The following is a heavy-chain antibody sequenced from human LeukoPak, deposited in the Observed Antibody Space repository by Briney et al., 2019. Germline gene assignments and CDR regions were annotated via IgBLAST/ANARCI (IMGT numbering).Heavy chain of an antibody. J-gene: IGHJ4*02. CDR3: ARVRGRDGYFDF. V-gene: IGHV4-39*07. CDR1: GGSISSSRSY. CDR2: ISFSGDT. Sequence: RPSETLSLTCTVSGGSISSSRSYGAWIRQPPGKGLEWIGSISFSGDTYYNPSLKSRVSISVDTSKNKFSLRLTSVTAADTATYYCARVRGRDGYFDFWGQGTLVTVSA. D-gene: IGHD5-24*01.